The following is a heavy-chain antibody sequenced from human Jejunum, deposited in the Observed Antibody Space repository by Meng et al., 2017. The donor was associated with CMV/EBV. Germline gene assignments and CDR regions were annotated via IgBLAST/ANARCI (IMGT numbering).Heavy chain of an antibody. Sequence: AASGFTVSSYWMGWVRQAPGKGLEWVANIKKDGSEKYYVDSVKGRFTISRDNAKNSLYLQMNSLRAEDTAVYYCARDHRGRPHDYWGQGTLVTVSS. CDR3: ARDHRGRPHDY. CDR1: GFTVSSYW. V-gene: IGHV3-7*01. CDR2: IKKDGSEK. D-gene: IGHD1-14*01. J-gene: IGHJ4*02.